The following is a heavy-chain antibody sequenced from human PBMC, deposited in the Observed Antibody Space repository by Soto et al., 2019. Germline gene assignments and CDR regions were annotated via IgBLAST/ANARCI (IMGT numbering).Heavy chain of an antibody. CDR3: ARSIQEDTGVAGPKDIWFAP. D-gene: IGHD6-19*01. CDR2: IIPILDVA. Sequence: QVQLVQSGAEVKRPGSSVKVSCQTSGGTFRTYTINWVRQAPGQGLEWMGRIIPILDVANYAQKFQGRVTITADKSTSTAHLEWRSLRSEDTAVYYCARSIQEDTGVAGPKDIWFAPWGQGTLVTVSS. CDR1: GGTFRTYT. V-gene: IGHV1-69*02. J-gene: IGHJ5*02.